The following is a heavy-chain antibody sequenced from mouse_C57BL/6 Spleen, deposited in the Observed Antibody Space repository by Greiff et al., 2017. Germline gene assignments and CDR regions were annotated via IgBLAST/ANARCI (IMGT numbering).Heavy chain of an antibody. CDR1: GYTFTDYY. D-gene: IGHD1-1*01. Sequence: QVHVKQSGAELVRPGASVKLSCKASGYTFTDYYINWVKQRPGQGLEWIARIYPGSGNTYYNEKFKGKATLTAEKSSSTAYMQLSSLTSEDSAVYFCARGLYYYGSRGDAMDYWGQGTSVTVSS. V-gene: IGHV1-76*01. J-gene: IGHJ4*01. CDR2: IYPGSGNT. CDR3: ARGLYYYGSRGDAMDY.